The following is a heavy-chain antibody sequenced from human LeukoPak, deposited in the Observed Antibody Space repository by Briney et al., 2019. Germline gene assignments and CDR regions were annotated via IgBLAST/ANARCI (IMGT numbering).Heavy chain of an antibody. CDR3: ARVLWEPYYFDY. CDR1: GFSFINYA. D-gene: IGHD1-14*01. Sequence: GGSLRLSCAASGFSFINYAMSWVRQAPGKGLVWVSRINSDGSSTSYADSVKGRFTISRDNAKNTLYLQMNSLRAEDTAVYYCARVLWEPYYFDYWGQGTLVTVSS. CDR2: INSDGSST. V-gene: IGHV3-74*01. J-gene: IGHJ4*02.